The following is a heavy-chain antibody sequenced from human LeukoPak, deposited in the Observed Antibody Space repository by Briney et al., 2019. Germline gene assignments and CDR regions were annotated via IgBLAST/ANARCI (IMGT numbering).Heavy chain of an antibody. V-gene: IGHV4-34*01. Sequence: SETLSLTCAVYGGSFSDYYWSWIRRPPGKGLEWIGEINHSGSTNYNPSLKSRVTISVDTSKNQFSLKLSSVTAADTAVYYCARSRAFDIWGQGTMVTVSS. J-gene: IGHJ3*02. CDR1: GGSFSDYY. CDR3: ARSRAFDI. CDR2: INHSGST.